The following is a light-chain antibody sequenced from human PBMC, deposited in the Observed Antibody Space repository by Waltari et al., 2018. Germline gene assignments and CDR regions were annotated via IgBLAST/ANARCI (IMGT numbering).Light chain of an antibody. CDR3: CSYAGSLTPCV. V-gene: IGLV2-23*02. J-gene: IGLJ1*01. CDR2: EVS. CDR1: SSDVGSYNL. Sequence: QSALTQPASVSGSPGQSITISCTGTSSDVGSYNLVSWYQQFPGKAPKLMIFEVSKRPSGVSNRFSGSKSGNMASLTISGLQTEDEADYYCCSYAGSLTPCVFGTGTRVTV.